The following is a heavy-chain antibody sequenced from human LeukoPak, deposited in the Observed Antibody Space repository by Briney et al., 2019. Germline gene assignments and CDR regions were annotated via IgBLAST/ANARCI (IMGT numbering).Heavy chain of an antibody. Sequence: GGSLRLSCAASGLTFSSYAMHWVRQAPGKGLEWVAVISYDGSNKYYADSVKGRFTISRDNSKNTLYLQMNSLRAEDTAVYYCARVIEVPAAMPLFAGAFDIWGQGTMVTVSS. V-gene: IGHV3-30*04. CDR1: GLTFSSYA. CDR3: ARVIEVPAAMPLFAGAFDI. D-gene: IGHD2-2*01. CDR2: ISYDGSNK. J-gene: IGHJ3*02.